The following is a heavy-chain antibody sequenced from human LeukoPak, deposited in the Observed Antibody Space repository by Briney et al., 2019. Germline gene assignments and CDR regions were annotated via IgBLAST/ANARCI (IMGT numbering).Heavy chain of an antibody. CDR1: GFTFTTFG. D-gene: IGHD3-22*01. CDR2: ISPDGNIE. J-gene: IGHJ4*02. V-gene: IGHV3-30*03. CDR3: ARGRIVIAPHDY. Sequence: GGSLRLSCAASGFTFTTFGIHWVRQAPGKGLEWVAAISPDGNIEYYTDSVKGRFTISRDNSKNMIYLQMNSLRAEDTAVYYCARGRIVIAPHDYWGQGTLVTVSS.